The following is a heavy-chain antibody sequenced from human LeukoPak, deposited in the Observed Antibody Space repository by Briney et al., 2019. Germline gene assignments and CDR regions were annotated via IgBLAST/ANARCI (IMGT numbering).Heavy chain of an antibody. CDR2: INPNSGGT. Sequence: ASVKVSCKASGYTFTGYYMHWVRQAPGQGLEWMGWINPNSGGTNYAQKFQGRVTMTRDTSISTAYMELSRLRFDDTAVYYCARVSGYHWESFYDYWGQGTLVTVSS. J-gene: IGHJ4*02. CDR1: GYTFTGYY. D-gene: IGHD5-12*01. CDR3: ARVSGYHWESFYDY. V-gene: IGHV1-2*02.